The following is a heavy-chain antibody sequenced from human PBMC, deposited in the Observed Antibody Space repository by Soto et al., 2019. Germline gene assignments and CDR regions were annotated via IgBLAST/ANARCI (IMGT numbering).Heavy chain of an antibody. CDR1: GYSFTSYG. D-gene: IGHD1-26*01. CDR2: ISPYIGRA. CDR3: GRCRTESYDLDD. V-gene: IGHV1-18*01. J-gene: IGHJ6*02. Sequence: ASVKVSCKASGYSFTSYGIGWVRQAPGQGPEWMGWISPYIGRANYAQNVKGRVAMTTDISTNTVYLELRSLRSDDTAMYYCGRCRTESYDLDDWGQGTMVTVSS.